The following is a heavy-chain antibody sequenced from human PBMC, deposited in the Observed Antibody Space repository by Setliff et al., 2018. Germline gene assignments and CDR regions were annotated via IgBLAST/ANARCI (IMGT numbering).Heavy chain of an antibody. CDR1: GGTFSNIG. V-gene: IGHV1-69*05. Sequence: GASVKVSCKASGGTFSNIGISWVRQAPGQGLEWMGGIIPLFGTTNYAQEFQGRVTITTDESTNTAYMELSSLKAEDTAVYYCARGGDIITIFGVVTSDYYYYMDVWGTGTTVTVSS. CDR3: ARGGDIITIFGVVTSDYYYYMDV. D-gene: IGHD3-3*01. J-gene: IGHJ6*03. CDR2: IIPLFGTT.